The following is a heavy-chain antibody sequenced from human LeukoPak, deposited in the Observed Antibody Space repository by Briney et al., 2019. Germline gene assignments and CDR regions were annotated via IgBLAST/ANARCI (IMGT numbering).Heavy chain of an antibody. D-gene: IGHD3-3*01. V-gene: IGHV1-8*03. CDR1: GYTFTSYD. Sequence: ASVKVSCKASGYTFTSYDINWVRQATGQGLEWMGWMNPNSGNTGYAQKFQGRVTITRNTSISTAYMELSSLRSEDTAVYYCARGVNFWSGYSRYYYYYYYMDVWGKGTTVTVSS. CDR3: ARGVNFWSGYSRYYYYYYYMDV. J-gene: IGHJ6*03. CDR2: MNPNSGNT.